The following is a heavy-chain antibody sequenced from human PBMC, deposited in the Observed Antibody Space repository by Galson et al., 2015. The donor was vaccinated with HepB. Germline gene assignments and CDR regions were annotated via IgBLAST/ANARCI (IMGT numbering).Heavy chain of an antibody. CDR3: ASPYGDYELVRDWYFDY. Sequence: SVKVSCKASGGTFSSYAISWVRQAPGQGLEWMGGIIPIFGTANYAQKFQGRVTITADESTSTAYMELSSLRSEDTAVYYCASPYGDYELVRDWYFDYWGQGTLVTVSS. D-gene: IGHD4-17*01. CDR1: GGTFSSYA. V-gene: IGHV1-69*13. J-gene: IGHJ4*02. CDR2: IIPIFGTA.